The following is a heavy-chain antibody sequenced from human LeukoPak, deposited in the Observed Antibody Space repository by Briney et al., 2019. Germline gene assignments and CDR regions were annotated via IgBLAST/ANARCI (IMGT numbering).Heavy chain of an antibody. CDR2: IYYSVST. CDR1: GGSINRYY. Sequence: SETLSLTCTVSGGSINRYYWSCTRQPPGKGLEWIGYIYYSVSTKYNPSLKSRVTISVDKSKNPCSLKLSSVTAADTAVYYCARDLGSMLAGAFDIWGQGTMVTVSS. CDR3: ARDLGSMLAGAFDI. J-gene: IGHJ3*02. V-gene: IGHV4-59*01. D-gene: IGHD6-19*01.